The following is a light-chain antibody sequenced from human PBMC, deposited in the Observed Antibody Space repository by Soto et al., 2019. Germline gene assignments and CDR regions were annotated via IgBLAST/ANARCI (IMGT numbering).Light chain of an antibody. V-gene: IGKV3-20*01. J-gene: IGKJ1*01. CDR2: GAS. CDR3: QQYGSSPPT. Sequence: EIVLTQSPGTLSLSPGERATLSCRASQSASSSYLAWYQQKPGQAPRLLIYGASSRATGIPDRFSGSGSGTDFTLTISSLEPEDFAVYYCQQYGSSPPTFGQGTKVDIK. CDR1: QSASSSY.